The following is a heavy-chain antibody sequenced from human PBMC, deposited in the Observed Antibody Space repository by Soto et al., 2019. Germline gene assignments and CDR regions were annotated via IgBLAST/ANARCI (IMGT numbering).Heavy chain of an antibody. D-gene: IGHD3-3*01. J-gene: IGHJ5*02. CDR2: VYYSGRT. CDR1: GGSINSGDYY. Sequence: QVQLQESGPGLVKPSQTLSLTCTVSGGSINSGDYYWSWIRQTPGKGLEWIGYVYYSGRTYYNPSIKSRLSMTIDTSKKQFSRKLDSVTAADTAVSHCAREVDSSSIFGVVTNTFDPWGLGTLVTVSS. CDR3: AREVDSSSIFGVVTNTFDP. V-gene: IGHV4-30-4*01.